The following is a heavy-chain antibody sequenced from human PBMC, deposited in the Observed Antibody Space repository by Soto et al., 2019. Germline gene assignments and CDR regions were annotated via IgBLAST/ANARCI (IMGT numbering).Heavy chain of an antibody. CDR3: AKDTLAVAGTGWYFGL. CDR1: GFTFDDYA. CDR2: ISWNSGSI. D-gene: IGHD6-19*01. Sequence: EVQLVESGGGLVQPGRSLRLSCAASGFTFDDYAMHWVRQAPGKGLEWVSGISWNSGSIGYADSVKGRFTISRDNAKNCLYLQMNSLRAEDTALYYCAKDTLAVAGTGWYFGLWGRGTLVTVSS. V-gene: IGHV3-9*01. J-gene: IGHJ2*01.